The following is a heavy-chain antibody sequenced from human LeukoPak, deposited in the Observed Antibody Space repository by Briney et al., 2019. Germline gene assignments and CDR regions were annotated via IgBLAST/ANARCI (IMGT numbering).Heavy chain of an antibody. Sequence: SVKVSCKPSRDTFSIYAVSWVRQAPGQGLEWMGGIIPIFGTGNYAQKFQGRVTITADESTSTAYMELSSLRSEDTAVYYCARGFWGYYDSSGYYGYWGQGTLVTVSS. CDR3: ARGFWGYYDSSGYYGY. V-gene: IGHV1-69*13. D-gene: IGHD3-22*01. CDR2: IIPIFGTG. J-gene: IGHJ4*02. CDR1: RDTFSIYA.